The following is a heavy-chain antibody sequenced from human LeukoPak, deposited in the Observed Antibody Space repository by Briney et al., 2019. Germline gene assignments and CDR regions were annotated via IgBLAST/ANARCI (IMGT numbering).Heavy chain of an antibody. CDR1: GYTFTSYY. V-gene: IGHV1-46*03. Sequence: ASVKVSCKASGYTFTSYYIHWVRQAPGQGPEWMGIINPSGGSTSYAQKFQGGVTMTRDTSTSTVYMELSSLRSEDTAVYFCGRSMVRGVNYYFDFWGQGTLVTVSS. J-gene: IGHJ4*02. CDR3: GRSMVRGVNYYFDF. D-gene: IGHD3-10*01. CDR2: INPSGGST.